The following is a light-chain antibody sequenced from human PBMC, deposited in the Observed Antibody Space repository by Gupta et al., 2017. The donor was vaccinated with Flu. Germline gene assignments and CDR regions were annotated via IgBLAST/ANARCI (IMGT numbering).Light chain of an antibody. CDR3: QQYNDYLSYI. CDR1: QSVSSN. CDR2: GAS. V-gene: IGKV3-15*01. Sequence: EIVMTQSPATLSVSPGERATLSCRASQSVSSNLAWYQQKPGQAPRLLIYGASTRATAIPARFSGSGFGTEFTLTISSRQSEDFAVYFCQQYNDYLSYIFGQGTKLEIK. J-gene: IGKJ2*01.